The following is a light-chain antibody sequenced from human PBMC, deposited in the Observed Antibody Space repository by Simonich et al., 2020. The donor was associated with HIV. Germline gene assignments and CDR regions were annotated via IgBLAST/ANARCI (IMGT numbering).Light chain of an antibody. CDR1: SSDVGGYNY. V-gene: IGLV2-14*01. CDR3: SSYTSSSTWV. Sequence: QSALTQPDSVSGSPGQSITISCTGNSSDVGGYNYVSWYQQHPGKAPKLMIYDVSKRPSGVSNRFSGSKSGNTASLTISGLQAEDEADYYCSSYTSSSTWVFGGGTKLTVL. J-gene: IGLJ3*02. CDR2: DVS.